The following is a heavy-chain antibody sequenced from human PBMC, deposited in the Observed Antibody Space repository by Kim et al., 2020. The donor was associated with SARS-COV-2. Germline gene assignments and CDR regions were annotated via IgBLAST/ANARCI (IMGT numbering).Heavy chain of an antibody. D-gene: IGHD3-10*01. J-gene: IGHJ6*02. Sequence: SETLSLTCTVSGGSISSSSYYWGWIRQPPGKGLEWIGSIYYSGSTYYNPSLKSRVTISVDTSKNQFSLKLSSVTAADTAVYYCARDQSRELGSSYGMDVWGQGTTVTVSS. CDR2: IYYSGST. CDR1: GGSISSSSYY. V-gene: IGHV4-39*07. CDR3: ARDQSRELGSSYGMDV.